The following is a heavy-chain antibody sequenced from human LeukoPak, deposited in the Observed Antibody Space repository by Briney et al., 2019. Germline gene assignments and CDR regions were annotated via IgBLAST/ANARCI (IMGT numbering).Heavy chain of an antibody. Sequence: ASVKVSFRASGYTFTSYGISWVRQAPGQGREWMGWISAYNGNTNYAQKLQGRVTMTTDTSTSTAYMELSSLRSEDTAVYYCARVGVGELSFDYWGQGTLVTVSS. J-gene: IGHJ4*02. CDR3: ARVGVGELSFDY. CDR1: GYTFTSYG. D-gene: IGHD3-16*01. V-gene: IGHV1-18*04. CDR2: ISAYNGNT.